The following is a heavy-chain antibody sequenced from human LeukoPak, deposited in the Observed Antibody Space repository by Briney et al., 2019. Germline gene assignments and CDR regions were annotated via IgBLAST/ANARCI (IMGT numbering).Heavy chain of an antibody. V-gene: IGHV3-48*04. Sequence: GGSVRLSCAVSGFIFSDYSMNWVRQAPGKRLEWVSYISGVSSTIYYADSVKGRFTLSRDNAKKLLYLQMNSLRAEDTAVYYCARVVYYGSGSYFFDYWGQGTLVTVSS. CDR3: ARVVYYGSGSYFFDY. D-gene: IGHD3-10*01. CDR2: ISGVSSTI. CDR1: GFIFSDYS. J-gene: IGHJ4*02.